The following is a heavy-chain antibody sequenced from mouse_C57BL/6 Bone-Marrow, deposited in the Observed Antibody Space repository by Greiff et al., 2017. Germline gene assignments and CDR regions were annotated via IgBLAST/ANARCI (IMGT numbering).Heavy chain of an antibody. CDR2: IRLKSDNYAT. D-gene: IGHD2-4*01. CDR1: GFTFSNYW. J-gene: IGHJ3*01. Sequence: EVMLVESGGGLVQPGGSMKLSCVASGFTFSNYWMNWVRQSPEKGLEWVAQIRLKSDNYATHYAESVKGRFTISRDDSKSSVYLQMNNVRAEDTGMYYCTERLRFAYWGQGTLVTVSA. CDR3: TERLRFAY. V-gene: IGHV6-3*01.